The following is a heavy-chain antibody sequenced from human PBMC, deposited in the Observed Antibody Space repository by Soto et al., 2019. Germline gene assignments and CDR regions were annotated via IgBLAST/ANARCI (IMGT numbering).Heavy chain of an antibody. CDR1: VCTFSSYA. J-gene: IGHJ6*02. V-gene: IGHV1-69*13. CDR3: ARGLYYVDKAVDHYYYGMDL. CDR2: IIPIFGTA. Sequence: AVKCSFKASVCTFSSYAISWLRQAPLQVLDCMGGIIPIFGTANYAQKFQGRVTITADESTSTAYMELSSLRSEDTAVYYCARGLYYVDKAVDHYYYGMDLWGQGTPVTVSS. D-gene: IGHD5-18*01.